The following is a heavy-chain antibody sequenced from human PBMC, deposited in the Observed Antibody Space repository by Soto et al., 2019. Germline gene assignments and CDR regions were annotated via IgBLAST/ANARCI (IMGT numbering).Heavy chain of an antibody. CDR2: IWYDGSNK. Sequence: QVQLVESGGGVVQPGRSLRLSCAASGFTFSSYGMHWVRQAPGKGLEWVAVIWYDGSNKYYADSVKGRFTISRDNSKNTQYLQMNSLRAEDTAVYYCARDPASSTSYYYYMDVWGKGTTVTVSS. V-gene: IGHV3-33*01. J-gene: IGHJ6*03. CDR1: GFTFSSYG. CDR3: ARDPASSTSYYYYMDV. D-gene: IGHD2-2*01.